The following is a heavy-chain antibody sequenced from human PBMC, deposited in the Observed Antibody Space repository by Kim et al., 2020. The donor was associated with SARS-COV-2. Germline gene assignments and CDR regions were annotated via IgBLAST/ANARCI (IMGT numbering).Heavy chain of an antibody. CDR1: GFNFKNYA. J-gene: IGHJ4*02. CDR2: ISGSGSHI. D-gene: IGHD1-26*01. V-gene: IGHV3-21*01. Sequence: GGSLRLSCVTSGFNFKNYAMNWVRQAPGKGLEWVSSISGSGSHIHYADAVKGRFTISRDSSNNSLYLQMSSLRAEDTAVYYCARGMSATYYDFDYWGQGT. CDR3: ARGMSATYYDFDY.